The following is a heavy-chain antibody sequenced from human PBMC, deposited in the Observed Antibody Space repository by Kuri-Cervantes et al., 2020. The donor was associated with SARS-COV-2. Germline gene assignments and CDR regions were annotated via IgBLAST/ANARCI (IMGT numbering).Heavy chain of an antibody. J-gene: IGHJ6*02. Sequence: ASVKVSCKASGYTFSDYSNYYMYWVRQAPGQGLEWMGWINPNSGGTNYAQEFQGWVTMTRDTSISTAYMELSRLRSDGTAVYYCATGMVRGLIQSYYYGMDVWGQGTTVTVSS. CDR3: ATGMVRGLIQSYYYGMDV. CDR2: INPNSGGT. V-gene: IGHV1-2*04. CDR1: GYTFSDYSNYY. D-gene: IGHD3-10*01.